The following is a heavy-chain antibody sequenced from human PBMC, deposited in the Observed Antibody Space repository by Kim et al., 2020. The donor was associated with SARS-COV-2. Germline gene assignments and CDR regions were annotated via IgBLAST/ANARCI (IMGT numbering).Heavy chain of an antibody. CDR1: GFTFSSYG. V-gene: IGHV3-33*01. J-gene: IGHJ6*02. CDR2: IWDDGSNT. Sequence: GGSLRLSCAASGFTFSSYGMHWVRQAPGKGLEWVAAIWDDGSNTYYADSVKGRFTISRDNSKNTLYLQMNSLRAEDTAVYYCAREGAAAGTRAGYYYYGRDVWGRGTRVTVSS. D-gene: IGHD6-13*01. CDR3: AREGAAAGTRAGYYYYGRDV.